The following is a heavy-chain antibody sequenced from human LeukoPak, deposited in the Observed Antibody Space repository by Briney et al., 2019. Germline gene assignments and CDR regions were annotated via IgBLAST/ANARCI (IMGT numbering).Heavy chain of an antibody. CDR3: ARDSGYNSSWRDY. D-gene: IGHD6-13*01. CDR2: ISYDGSNK. Sequence: GGSLRLSCAASGFTFSTYAMHWVRQAPGKGLEWVAAISYDGSNKYYADSVKGRFTISRDNSKNTLYLQMNSLRAEDTAVYYCARDSGYNSSWRDYWGQGTLVTVSS. V-gene: IGHV3-30-3*01. CDR1: GFTFSTYA. J-gene: IGHJ4*02.